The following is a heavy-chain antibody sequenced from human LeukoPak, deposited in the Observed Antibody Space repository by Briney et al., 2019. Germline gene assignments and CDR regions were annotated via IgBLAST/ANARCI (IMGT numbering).Heavy chain of an antibody. J-gene: IGHJ4*02. CDR3: ARDLGIAAAGNGY. D-gene: IGHD6-13*01. V-gene: IGHV4-61*09. CDR1: GGSISSGSYY. Sequence: SETLSLTCTVSGGSISSGSYYWSWIRQPAGKGLEWIGHIYTSGSTNYNPSLKSRVTISVDTSKNHFSLNLSSVTAADTAVYYCARDLGIAAAGNGYWGQGTLVTVSS. CDR2: IYTSGST.